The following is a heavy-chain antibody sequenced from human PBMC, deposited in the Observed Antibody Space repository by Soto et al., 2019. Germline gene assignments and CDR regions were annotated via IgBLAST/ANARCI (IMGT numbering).Heavy chain of an antibody. CDR1: GGSISSDY. D-gene: IGHD5-18*01. Sequence: QVQLQESGPGLVKPSETLSLTCTVSGGSISSDYWTWIRQPPGERLEWIGYIYYNGNTNYNSSLKSRVTISIDTSKNQFSLKLYSVTAADTAVYFCARLAYTSGFTFDHWGRGTLVTVSS. CDR2: IYYNGNT. V-gene: IGHV4-59*01. J-gene: IGHJ4*02. CDR3: ARLAYTSGFTFDH.